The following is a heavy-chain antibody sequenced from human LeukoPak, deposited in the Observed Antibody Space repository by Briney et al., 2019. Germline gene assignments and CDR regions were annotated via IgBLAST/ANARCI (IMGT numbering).Heavy chain of an antibody. D-gene: IGHD4-23*01. CDR2: FDPEDGET. Sequence: GASVKVSCKVSGYTLTELSMHWVREAPGKGVEWVGGFDPEDGETIYAQKFQGRVTITTDESTSTAYMELSSLRSEDTAVYYCASSGTTVVTTAYDYWGQGTLVTVSS. J-gene: IGHJ4*02. CDR3: ASSGTTVVTTAYDY. V-gene: IGHV1-24*01. CDR1: GYTLTELS.